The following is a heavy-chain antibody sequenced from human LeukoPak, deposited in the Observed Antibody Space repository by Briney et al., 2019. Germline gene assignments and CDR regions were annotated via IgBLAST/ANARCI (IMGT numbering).Heavy chain of an antibody. CDR1: EFTFTSHA. CDR2: ISGSGDST. CDR3: AKESGYDVDFDY. J-gene: IGHJ4*02. Sequence: GGSLRLSCAASEFTFTSHAMSWVRQAPGKGLEWVSIISGSGDSTYYADSVKGRFTISRDNSKNTLYLQMNSLRADDTAVYYCAKESGYDVDFDYWGQGTLVTVSS. D-gene: IGHD5-12*01. V-gene: IGHV3-23*01.